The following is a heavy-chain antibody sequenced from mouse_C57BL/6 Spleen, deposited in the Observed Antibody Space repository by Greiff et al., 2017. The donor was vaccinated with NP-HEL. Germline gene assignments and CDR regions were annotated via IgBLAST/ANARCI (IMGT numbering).Heavy chain of an antibody. CDR2: LLPGSGST. J-gene: IGHJ1*03. D-gene: IGHD2-14*01. CDR3: ARAWYAWYVEV. CDR1: GYTFTGYW. Sequence: QVQLQQSGAELMKPGASVKLSCKATGYTFTGYWIEWVKQRPGHGLEWIGELLPGSGSTNYNEQFKGKATFTADTSSNTAYMQLSSLTTEGSAIYYCARAWYAWYVEVWGTGTTVTVSS. V-gene: IGHV1-9*01.